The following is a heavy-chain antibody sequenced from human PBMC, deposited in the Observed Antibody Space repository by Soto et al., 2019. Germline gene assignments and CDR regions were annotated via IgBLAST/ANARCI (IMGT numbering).Heavy chain of an antibody. V-gene: IGHV4-59*01. D-gene: IGHD1-1*01. CDR1: GGSISSYY. CDR3: ARGGIREPEPGFSIQTPHYYMDV. Sequence: SETLSLTCTVSGGSISSYYWSWIRQPPGKGLEWIGYIYYSGSTNYNPSLKSRVTISVETSKNQFSLKLSSVTAADTAVYYCARGGIREPEPGFSIQTPHYYMDVWGKGTTVTVSS. CDR2: IYYSGST. J-gene: IGHJ6*03.